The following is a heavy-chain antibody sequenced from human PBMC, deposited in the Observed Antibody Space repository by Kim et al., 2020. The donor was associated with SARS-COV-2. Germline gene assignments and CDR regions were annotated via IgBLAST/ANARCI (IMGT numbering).Heavy chain of an antibody. D-gene: IGHD3-16*01. CDR2: IKRKTDGETT. V-gene: IGHV3-15*01. CDR3: TTQGGGNMY. CDR1: GFIFSNAW. J-gene: IGHJ4*02. Sequence: GGSLRLSCAASGFIFSNAWMSWVRQAPGKGLEWVGRIKRKTDGETTDYATPVKGRFTISRDDSKKTLFLQMNSLKTEDTAMYYCTTQGGGNMYWGQGTLVTVSS.